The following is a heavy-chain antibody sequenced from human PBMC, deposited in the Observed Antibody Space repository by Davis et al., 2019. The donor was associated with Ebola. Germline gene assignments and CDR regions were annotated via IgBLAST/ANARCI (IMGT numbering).Heavy chain of an antibody. D-gene: IGHD3-22*01. CDR2: ISSNGGST. CDR1: GFTFSSYA. CDR3: VKEGYYYDSSGYYLVLDY. J-gene: IGHJ4*02. V-gene: IGHV3-64D*08. Sequence: GESLKISCSASGFTFSSYAMHWVRQAPGKGLEYVSAISSNGGSTYYADSVKGRFTISRDNSKNTLYLQMSSLRAEDTAVYYCVKEGYYYDSSGYYLVLDYWGQGTLVTVSS.